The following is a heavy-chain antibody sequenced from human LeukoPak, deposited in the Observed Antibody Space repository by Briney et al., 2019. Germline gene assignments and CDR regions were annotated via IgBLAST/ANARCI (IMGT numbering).Heavy chain of an antibody. D-gene: IGHD6-13*01. J-gene: IGHJ5*02. V-gene: IGHV1-2*02. CDR1: GYTFTGYY. CDR3: ARDPEGSAAATNWFDP. CDR2: INPNSGGT. Sequence: ASVKVSCKAPGYTFTGYYMHWVRQAPGQGLEWMGWINPNSGGTNYALKFQGRVTMTRDTSISTAYMELSRLRSDDTAVYYCARDPEGSAAATNWFDPWGQGTLVTVSS.